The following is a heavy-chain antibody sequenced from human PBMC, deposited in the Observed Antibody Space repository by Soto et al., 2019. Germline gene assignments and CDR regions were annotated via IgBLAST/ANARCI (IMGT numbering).Heavy chain of an antibody. CDR3: ARDGGYDVLTGHYILLYYLDN. Sequence: QVHLVQSGAEVKKPGASVKVSCKASGYTFTTYSMHWVRQTPGHGLEWMGVINPSGGRTSYAQKFQGRVTMTTDTPTSTVHMELSNLRSEDTAVYFCARDGGYDVLTGHYILLYYLDNWGLGTLVTVSS. J-gene: IGHJ4*02. V-gene: IGHV1-46*01. CDR2: INPSGGRT. D-gene: IGHD3-9*01. CDR1: GYTFTTYS.